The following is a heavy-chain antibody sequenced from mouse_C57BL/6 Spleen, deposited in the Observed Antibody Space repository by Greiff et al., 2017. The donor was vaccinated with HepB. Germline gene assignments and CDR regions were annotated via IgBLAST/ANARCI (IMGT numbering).Heavy chain of an antibody. J-gene: IGHJ3*01. CDR1: GYTFTSYW. CDR2: IDPSDSYT. D-gene: IGHD1-1*01. V-gene: IGHV1-59*01. Sequence: QVQLQQPGAELVRPGTSVKLSCKASGYTFTSYWMHWVKQRPGQGLEWIGVIDPSDSYTNYNQKFKGKATLTVDTSSSTAYMQLSSLTSEDSAVYYCARMRDGFAYWGQGTLVTVSA. CDR3: ARMRDGFAY.